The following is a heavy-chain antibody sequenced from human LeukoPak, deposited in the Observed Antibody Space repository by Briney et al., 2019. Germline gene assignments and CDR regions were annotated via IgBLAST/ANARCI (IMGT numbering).Heavy chain of an antibody. CDR3: ARVGGEKDIVVVVAEKYFQH. CDR2: IYYSGST. V-gene: IGHV4-30-4*01. CDR1: GGSISSGDYY. J-gene: IGHJ1*01. D-gene: IGHD2-15*01. Sequence: PSQTLSLTCTVSGGSISSGDYYWRWIRQPPGKGLEWIGYIYYSGSTYYNPSLKSRVTISVDTSKNQFSLKLSSVTAADTAVYYCARVGGEKDIVVVVAEKYFQHWGQGTLVTVSS.